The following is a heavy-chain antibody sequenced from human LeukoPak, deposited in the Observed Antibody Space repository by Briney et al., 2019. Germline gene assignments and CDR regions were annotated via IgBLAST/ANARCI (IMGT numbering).Heavy chain of an antibody. CDR3: AKVTMGDVWFDP. D-gene: IGHD3-16*01. J-gene: IGHJ5*02. CDR1: GFTLTSTG. V-gene: IGHV3-30*02. CDR2: MHYDGRNI. Sequence: PGGSLRLSCAMSGFTLTSTGMHWVRQAPGKGLEWVAFMHYDGRNILYADSVKGRFSIFTDNSKNMVYLQMSSLRAEDTAVYYCAKVTMGDVWFDPWGQRTLVTVSS.